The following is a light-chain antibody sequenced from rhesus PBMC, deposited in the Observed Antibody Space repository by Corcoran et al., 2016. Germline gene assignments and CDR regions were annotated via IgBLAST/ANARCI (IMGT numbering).Light chain of an antibody. CDR2: EVI. CDR1: SSDIGGSNR. CDR3: SSYATGNTFI. V-gene: IGLV2-13*03. J-gene: IGLJ1*01. Sequence: QAAPTQSPSVSGSPGQSVTISCTGTSSDIGGSNRVSWFQHHPGKAPTVMIYEVIKRPSGVSDRFSGSKSGNTASLTISGLQAEDEADYYCSSYATGNTFIFGSGTRLTVL.